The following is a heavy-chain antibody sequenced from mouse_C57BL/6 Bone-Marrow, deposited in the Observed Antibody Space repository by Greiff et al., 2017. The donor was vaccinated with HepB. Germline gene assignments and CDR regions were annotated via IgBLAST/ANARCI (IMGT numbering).Heavy chain of an antibody. CDR3: ARGPYYCDY. J-gene: IGHJ2*01. Sequence: EVKVVESGGGLVQPGGSLSLSCAASGFTFTDYYMSWVRQPPGKALEWLGFIRNKANGYTTEYSASVKGRFTISRDNSQSILYLQMNALRAEDSATYYCARGPYYCDYWGQGTTLTVSS. CDR1: GFTFTDYY. V-gene: IGHV7-3*01. CDR2: IRNKANGYTT.